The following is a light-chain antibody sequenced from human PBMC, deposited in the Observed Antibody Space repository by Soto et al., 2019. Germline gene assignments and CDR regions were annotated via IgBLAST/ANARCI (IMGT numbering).Light chain of an antibody. Sequence: EIVLTQSPATLSLSPGERATLSCRAGQSVINYLGWYQQKSGQAPRLLISDVSNRATGIPDRFSGSGSGTDFTLTISSLEPEDFAVYYCQHRVNGPTFGGGTKVEIK. CDR2: DVS. V-gene: IGKV3-11*01. CDR1: QSVINY. J-gene: IGKJ4*01. CDR3: QHRVNGPT.